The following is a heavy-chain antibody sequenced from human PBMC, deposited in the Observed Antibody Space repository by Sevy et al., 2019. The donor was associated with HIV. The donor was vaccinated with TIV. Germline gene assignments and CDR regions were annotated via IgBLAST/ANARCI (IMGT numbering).Heavy chain of an antibody. CDR1: GFTVNSNY. J-gene: IGHJ4*02. V-gene: IGHV3-66*01. CDR2: IHSGDTT. D-gene: IGHD5-18*01. CDR3: ARGKSGYGYALNY. Sequence: GGSLRLSCAASGFTVNSNYMTWVRQAPGKGLEGVSVIHSGDTTYHAVSVKDRFTISRDNFKNTLYLHMSSLIAEDTAVYYCARGKSGYGYALNYWGQGTLVTVSS.